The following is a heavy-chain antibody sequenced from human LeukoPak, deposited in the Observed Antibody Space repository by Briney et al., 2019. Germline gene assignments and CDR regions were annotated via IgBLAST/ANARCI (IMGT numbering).Heavy chain of an antibody. CDR1: GGSISSGGYY. CDR3: ARDPWGLHAFDI. J-gene: IGHJ3*02. D-gene: IGHD7-27*01. CDR2: IYYSGST. V-gene: IGHV4-61*08. Sequence: SETLSLTCTVSGGSISSGGYYWSWIRQPPGKGLEWIGYIYYSGSTNYNPSLKSRLTISVDTSKNQFSLKLTSVTAADTAVYYCARDPWGLHAFDIWGQGTMVTVSS.